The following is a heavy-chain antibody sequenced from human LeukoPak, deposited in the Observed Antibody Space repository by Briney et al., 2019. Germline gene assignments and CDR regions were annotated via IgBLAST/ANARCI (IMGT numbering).Heavy chain of an antibody. CDR2: ISSSSSYI. Sequence: GGSLRLSCAASGFTFSSYSMNWVRQAPGKGLEWVSSISSSSSYIYYADSVKGRFTISRDNAKNSLYLQMNSLRAEDTAVYYCARDPTSRVAGLIYYYYYGMDVWGQGTTVTVSS. CDR1: GFTFSSYS. V-gene: IGHV3-21*01. J-gene: IGHJ6*02. CDR3: ARDPTSRVAGLIYYYYYGMDV. D-gene: IGHD6-19*01.